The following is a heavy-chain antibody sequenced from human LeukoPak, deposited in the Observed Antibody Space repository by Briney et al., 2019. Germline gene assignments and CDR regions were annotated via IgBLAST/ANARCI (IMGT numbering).Heavy chain of an antibody. CDR2: ISSSSSYI. Sequence: GGSLRLSCAASGNHWMHWVRQAPGKGLEWVSSISSSSSYIYYADPVKGRFTISRDNAKNSLYLQMNSLRAEDTAVYYCASLTVTTDYWGQGTLVTVSS. CDR1: GNHW. D-gene: IGHD4-17*01. J-gene: IGHJ4*02. V-gene: IGHV3-21*01. CDR3: ASLTVTTDY.